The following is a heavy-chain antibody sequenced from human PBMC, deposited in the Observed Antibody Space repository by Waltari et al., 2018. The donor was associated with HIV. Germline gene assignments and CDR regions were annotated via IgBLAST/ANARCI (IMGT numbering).Heavy chain of an antibody. J-gene: IGHJ4*02. V-gene: IGHV3-23*01. Sequence: EVQLLESGGGLVQPGGSRRLSCAASAFASAAYAMTWVRQSPGRGLEWVSAISGSGADSFYADSVKGRFSISRDNSKNTVYLQMNNLRAADTAIYYCAKAFSDNTAYYYDFWGRGTRVTVAS. CDR1: AFASAAYA. D-gene: IGHD3-22*01. CDR3: AKAFSDNTAYYYDF. CDR2: ISGSGADS.